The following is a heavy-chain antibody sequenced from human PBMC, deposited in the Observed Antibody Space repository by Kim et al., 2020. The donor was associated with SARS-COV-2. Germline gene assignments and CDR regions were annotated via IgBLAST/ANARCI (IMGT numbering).Heavy chain of an antibody. D-gene: IGHD3-3*01. Sequence: SETLSLTCAVYVGSFSGYDWTWIRQSPGKGLEWIGEINHSGATNYNPSLESRVALSVDTSKNQFSPKVKSVTAADTAVYFCARGRAGVVPSPIMGLGPYYDYYPLDVWGQGTTASVSS. CDR2: INHSGAT. CDR1: VGSFSGYD. CDR3: ARGRAGVVPSPIMGLGPYYDYYPLDV. J-gene: IGHJ6*02. V-gene: IGHV4-34*01.